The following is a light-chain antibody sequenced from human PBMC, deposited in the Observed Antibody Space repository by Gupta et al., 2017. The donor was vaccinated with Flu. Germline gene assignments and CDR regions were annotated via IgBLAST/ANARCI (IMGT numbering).Light chain of an antibody. J-gene: IGLJ2*01. V-gene: IGLV1-47*01. CDR2: RSN. CDR3: AAWDDSLNGVV. CDR1: SSNVGNNY. Sequence: RVTISCSGGSSNVGNNYVYGYRQFPGAAPKLLIFRSNERPSGVSDRFSGSKSGTSASLAISGLRSEDEADYSCAAWDDSLNGVVFGGGTKLTVL.